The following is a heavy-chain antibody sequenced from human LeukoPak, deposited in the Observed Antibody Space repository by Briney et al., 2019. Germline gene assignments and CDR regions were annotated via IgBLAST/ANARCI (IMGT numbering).Heavy chain of an antibody. CDR1: GGSISSGGYS. D-gene: IGHD2-2*01. V-gene: IGHV4-30-2*01. CDR3: ARVRYCSTNRCYDREFDN. J-gene: IGHJ4*02. CDR2: IYHSGST. Sequence: SETLSLTCAVSGGSISSGGYSWSWIRQPPGKGLEWIGYIYHSGSTYYNPSLKSRVTISVDTSKNQFSLKLNSVTVADTAVYYCARVRYCSTNRCYDREFDNWGQGTLVTVSS.